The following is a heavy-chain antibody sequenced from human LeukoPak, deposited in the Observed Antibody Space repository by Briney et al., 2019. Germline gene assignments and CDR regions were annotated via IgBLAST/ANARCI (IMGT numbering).Heavy chain of an antibody. CDR2: IYYTGRT. V-gene: IGHV4-59*01. J-gene: IGHJ6*03. CDR1: GASISNYY. Sequence: SETLSLTCTVSGASISNYYWSWIRQPPGKGLEWIGYIYYTGRTNFNPSLKSRVTMSVDTSKNQFSLKLSSVTAADTAVYYCARESPLYSSSSYYYYYMDVWGKGTTVTVSS. D-gene: IGHD6-6*01. CDR3: ARESPLYSSSSYYYYYMDV.